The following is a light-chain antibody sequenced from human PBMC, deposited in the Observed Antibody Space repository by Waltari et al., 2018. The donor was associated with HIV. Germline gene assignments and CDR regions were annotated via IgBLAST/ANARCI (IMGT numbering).Light chain of an antibody. J-gene: IGLJ2*01. CDR2: GVS. CDR3: NSYTTSSTLHVV. CDR1: SRDVGGSNY. V-gene: IGLV2-14*03. Sequence: QSALTQPASVSGSPGQSITISCTGTSRDVGGSNYVSWYQHHPGKAPKLMIYGVSNRPSGVSNRFSGSKSGNTASLTISGLQAEDEADYYCNSYTTSSTLHVVFGGGTKLTVL.